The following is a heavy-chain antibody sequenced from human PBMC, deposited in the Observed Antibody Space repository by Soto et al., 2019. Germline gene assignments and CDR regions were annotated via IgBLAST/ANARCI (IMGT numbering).Heavy chain of an antibody. Sequence: SETLSLTCNVSGGSVSSGGYYWSWIRQPPGKGLEWIGDIYYSGSTNYNPSLKSRVTISVDTSKNQFSLKLSSVTAAVTAVYYCARGPPGDLWSGYYHYYSMDVWGKGTTVTVSS. V-gene: IGHV4-61*08. CDR1: GGSVSSGGYY. CDR3: ARGPPGDLWSGYYHYYSMDV. D-gene: IGHD3-3*01. CDR2: IYYSGST. J-gene: IGHJ6*03.